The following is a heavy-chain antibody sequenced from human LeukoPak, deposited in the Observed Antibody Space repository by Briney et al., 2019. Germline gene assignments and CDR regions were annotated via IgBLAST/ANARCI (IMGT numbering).Heavy chain of an antibody. CDR3: ARHVYSSSWTYYYYYMDV. V-gene: IGHV4-39*01. J-gene: IGHJ6*03. Sequence: SETLSLTCTVSGGSISSSSYYWGWIRQPPGKGLEWIGSIYYSGSTYYNPSLKSRVTISVDTSKNQFSLKLSSVTAADPPGYYCARHVYSSSWTYYYYYMDVWGKGTTVTISS. CDR2: IYYSGST. CDR1: GGSISSSSYY. D-gene: IGHD6-13*01.